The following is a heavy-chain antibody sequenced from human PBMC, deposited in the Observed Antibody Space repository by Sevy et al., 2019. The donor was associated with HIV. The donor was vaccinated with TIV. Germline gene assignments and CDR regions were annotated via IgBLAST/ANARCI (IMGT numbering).Heavy chain of an antibody. CDR1: GFTFGDYA. CDR3: TRVYDYGDYEDY. V-gene: IGHV3-49*03. J-gene: IGHJ4*02. Sequence: GGSLRLSCTASGFTFGDYAMSWFRQAPGKGLEWVGFIRSKAYGGTTEYAASVKGRFTISRDDSKSIAYLQMNSLKTEDPAVYYCTRVYDYGDYEDYWGQRTLVTVSS. CDR2: IRSKAYGGTT. D-gene: IGHD4-17*01.